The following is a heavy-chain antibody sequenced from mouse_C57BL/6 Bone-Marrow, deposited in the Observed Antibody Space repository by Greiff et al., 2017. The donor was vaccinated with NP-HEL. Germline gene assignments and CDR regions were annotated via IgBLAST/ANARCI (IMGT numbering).Heavy chain of an antibody. V-gene: IGHV1-64*01. CDR1: GYTFTSYW. J-gene: IGHJ4*01. CDR2: IHPSSGST. D-gene: IGHD2-10*02. Sequence: VQLQESGAELVKPGASVKLSCKASGYTFTSYWMHWVKQRPGQGLEWIGMIHPSSGSTYYNEKFKSKATLTVAKYSSTAYMQLSSLTSEDSAVYYCARGLVSVRRRDHYAMDYWVQGTSVTVTS. CDR3: ARGLVSVRRRDHYAMDY.